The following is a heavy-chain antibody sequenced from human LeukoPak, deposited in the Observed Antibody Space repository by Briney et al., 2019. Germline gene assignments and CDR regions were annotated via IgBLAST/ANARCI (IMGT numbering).Heavy chain of an antibody. V-gene: IGHV1-18*01. D-gene: IGHD3-16*01. CDR3: ASVRDWGAFYI. Sequence: ASVKVSCKASGYPFTRYGISWVPQAPGQGLEGMGWISAYNGNTNYAQKLQGRGTMTTDTSTSTAYMELRSLRSDDTAVYECASVRDWGAFYIWGYRTMGTFAS. J-gene: IGHJ3*02. CDR1: GYPFTRYG. CDR2: ISAYNGNT.